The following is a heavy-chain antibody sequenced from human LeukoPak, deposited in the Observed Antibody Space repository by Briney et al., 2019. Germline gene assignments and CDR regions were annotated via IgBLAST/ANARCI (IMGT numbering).Heavy chain of an antibody. Sequence: GGSLRLSCAASGFTFSSYEMNWVRQAPGKGLEWVSYISSSCSTIYYADSVKGRFTISRDNAKNSLYLQMNSLRAEDTAVYYCARFHGSGSYKVSWGQGTLVTVSS. CDR2: ISSSCSTI. J-gene: IGHJ4*02. D-gene: IGHD3-10*01. V-gene: IGHV3-48*03. CDR3: ARFHGSGSYKVS. CDR1: GFTFSSYE.